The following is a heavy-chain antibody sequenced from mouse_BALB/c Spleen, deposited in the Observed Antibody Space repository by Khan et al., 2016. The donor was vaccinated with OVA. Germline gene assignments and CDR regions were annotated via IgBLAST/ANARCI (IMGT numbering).Heavy chain of an antibody. CDR3: ARNRNGYFDY. J-gene: IGHJ2*01. D-gene: IGHD1-1*02. Sequence: QVQLKESGPGLVQPSQSLSITCTVSGFSLTNYGVHWVRQSPGKGMEWLGVIWRSGITDYNATLISRLSITRDISKSQVFFKMNRLQANDTAIYYCARNRNGYFDYWGQGTTLTVSS. CDR1: GFSLTNYG. V-gene: IGHV2-2*02. CDR2: IWRSGIT.